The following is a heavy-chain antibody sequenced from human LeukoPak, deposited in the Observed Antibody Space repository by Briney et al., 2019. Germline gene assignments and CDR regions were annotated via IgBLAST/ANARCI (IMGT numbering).Heavy chain of an antibody. CDR2: ISSSSSYI. J-gene: IGHJ4*02. D-gene: IGHD5-24*01. CDR3: ARDDRDGYNFRPGDH. CDR1: GFTFSTFG. Sequence: GGSLRLSCAASGFTFSTFGMNWVRQAPGKGLEWVSSISSSSSYIYYADSVKGRFTISRDNAKNSLYLQMNSLRAEDTAVYYCARDDRDGYNFRPGDHWGQGTLVTVSS. V-gene: IGHV3-21*01.